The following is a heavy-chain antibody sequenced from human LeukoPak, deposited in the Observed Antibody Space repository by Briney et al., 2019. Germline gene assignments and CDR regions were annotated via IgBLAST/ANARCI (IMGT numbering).Heavy chain of an antibody. CDR1: GFTFSSYA. D-gene: IGHD5-18*01. CDR3: ATKTAFDY. CDR2: ISYDGSNK. J-gene: IGHJ4*02. V-gene: IGHV3-30-3*01. Sequence: GGSLRLSCAASGFTFSSYAMHWVRQAPGKGLEWVAVISYDGSNKYYADSVKGRFTISRDNSKNTLYLQMNSLRAEDTAVYYCATKTAFDYWGRGTLVTVSS.